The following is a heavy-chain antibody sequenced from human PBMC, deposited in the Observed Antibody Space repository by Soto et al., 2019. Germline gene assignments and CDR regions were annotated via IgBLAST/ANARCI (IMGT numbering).Heavy chain of an antibody. V-gene: IGHV3-23*01. J-gene: IGHJ4*02. D-gene: IGHD3-22*01. Sequence: GGSLRLSCAASGFTFSSYAMSWVRQAPGKGLEWVSAISGSGGSTYYADSVKGRFTISRDNSKNTLYLQMNSLRAEDTAVYYCAKPRQTYYYDSSGYQYFDYWGQGTLVTVSS. CDR3: AKPRQTYYYDSSGYQYFDY. CDR2: ISGSGGST. CDR1: GFTFSSYA.